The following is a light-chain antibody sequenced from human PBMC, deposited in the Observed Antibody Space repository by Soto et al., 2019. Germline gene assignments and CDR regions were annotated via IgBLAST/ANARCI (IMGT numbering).Light chain of an antibody. J-gene: IGLJ1*01. CDR3: AAWDDSLSGYV. V-gene: IGLV1-47*01. CDR1: SSNIGSNY. CDR2: RNN. Sequence: QSVLTQPPSASGTPGQRVTISCSGSSSNIGSNYVYWYQQLPGTAPKLLISRNNQRPSGVPDRFSGSKSGTSASLPISGLRSEDQANYYCAAWDDSLSGYVLGTGTKVTVL.